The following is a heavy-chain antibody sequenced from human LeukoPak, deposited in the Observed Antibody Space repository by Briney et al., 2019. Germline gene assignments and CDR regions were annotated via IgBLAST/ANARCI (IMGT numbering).Heavy chain of an antibody. CDR2: IYNSGTT. V-gene: IGHV4-4*07. CDR1: GGSISNYY. CDR3: ARGRASYDY. J-gene: IGHJ4*02. Sequence: SPSETLSLTCTVSGGSISNYYWTWIRQPAGKGLEWIGRIYNSGTTNYNPSLKSRVTMSVDTSKNQFSPKLSSVTAADTGVYYCARGRASYDYWGQGTLVTVSS. D-gene: IGHD3-10*01.